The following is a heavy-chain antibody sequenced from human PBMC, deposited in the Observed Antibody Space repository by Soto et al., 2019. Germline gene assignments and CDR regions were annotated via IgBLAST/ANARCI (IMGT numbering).Heavy chain of an antibody. V-gene: IGHV4-34*01. D-gene: IGHD3-3*01. CDR2: INHSGST. CDR1: GGSFSGYY. CDR3: ARGPRYYDFWSGYLDY. Sequence: LSLTCAVYGGSFSGYYWSWIRQPPGKGLEWIGEINHSGSTNYNPSLESRVTISVDTSKNQFSLKLSSVTAADTAVYYCARGPRYYDFWSGYLDYWGQGTLVTVSS. J-gene: IGHJ4*02.